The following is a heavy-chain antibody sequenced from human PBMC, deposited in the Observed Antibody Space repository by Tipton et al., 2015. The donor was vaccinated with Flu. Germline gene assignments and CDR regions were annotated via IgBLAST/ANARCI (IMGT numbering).Heavy chain of an antibody. CDR3: ARHAKTGIDY. CDR1: GGSISSYY. J-gene: IGHJ4*02. CDR2: IYYSGST. D-gene: IGHD3-10*01. V-gene: IGHV4-59*08. Sequence: LRLSCTVSGGSISSYYWSWIRQPPGKGLEWIGYIYYSGSTNYNPSPKSRVTISVDTSKNQFSLKLSSVTAADTAVYYCARHAKTGIDYWGQGTLVTVSS.